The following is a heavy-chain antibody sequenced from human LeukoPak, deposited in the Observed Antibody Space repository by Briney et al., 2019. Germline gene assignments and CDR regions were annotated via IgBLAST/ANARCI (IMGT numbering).Heavy chain of an antibody. V-gene: IGHV4-4*07. CDR3: ARTPPYADSYHFDS. J-gene: IGHJ4*02. Sequence: SETLSLTRTVSGGSISHNYWTWIRQSAGKGLEWIGRIYGTGVTNYNPSLKSRVTISVDKSKNQFSVTLSSVTAADTAVYYCARTPPYADSYHFDSWGQGLLVTVSS. D-gene: IGHD2-8*01. CDR1: GGSISHNY. CDR2: IYGTGVT.